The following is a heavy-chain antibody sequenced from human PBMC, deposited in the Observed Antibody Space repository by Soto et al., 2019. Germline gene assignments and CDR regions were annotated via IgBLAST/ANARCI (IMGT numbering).Heavy chain of an antibody. Sequence: GGSLRLSCVASGHTFSLYWMSWVRQAPGKGLEWVANIKQDGSEKYYVDSVKGRFTISRDNAKNSVYLQMNSLRAEDTAVYYCATSLGPSTYHSGSGSPADFWGQGTMVTVSS. D-gene: IGHD3-10*01. CDR2: IKQDGSEK. J-gene: IGHJ3*01. CDR3: ATSLGPSTYHSGSGSPADF. CDR1: GHTFSLYW. V-gene: IGHV3-7*01.